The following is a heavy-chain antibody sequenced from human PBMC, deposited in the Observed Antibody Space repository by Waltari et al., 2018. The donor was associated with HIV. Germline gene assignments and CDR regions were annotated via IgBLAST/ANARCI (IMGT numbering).Heavy chain of an antibody. V-gene: IGHV2-5*02. CDR3: AHRRVIVSSWGFDS. D-gene: IGHD3-16*01. CDR2: IYGDGDI. CDR1: GFSLSASGVS. J-gene: IGHJ4*02. Sequence: QITLKESGPTLVNPTQTLTLTCTFSGFSLSASGVSVGWIRQPPGKALEWVALIYGDGDIRYSPSLRSRLTVTKDTSKNQVVLKLTKVDPVDTATYYCAHRRVIVSSWGFDSWGQETLVTVSS.